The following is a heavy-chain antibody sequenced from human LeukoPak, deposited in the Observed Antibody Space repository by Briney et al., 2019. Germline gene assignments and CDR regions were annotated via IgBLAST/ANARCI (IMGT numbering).Heavy chain of an antibody. CDR2: IYSGGST. Sequence: PGGSLRLSCAASGFTFSKYSMNWVRQAPGKGLEWVSVIYSGGSTYYADSVKGRFTISRDNSKNTLYLQMNSLRAEDTAVYYCARDRIEGGSARGMDVWGQGTTVTVSS. D-gene: IGHD3-16*01. CDR1: GFTFSKYS. CDR3: ARDRIEGGSARGMDV. J-gene: IGHJ6*02. V-gene: IGHV3-53*01.